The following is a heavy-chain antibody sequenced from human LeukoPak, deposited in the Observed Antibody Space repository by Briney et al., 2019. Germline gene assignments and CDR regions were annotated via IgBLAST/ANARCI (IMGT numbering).Heavy chain of an antibody. Sequence: GGSLRLSCAASGXTFSSYSMNWVRQAPGKGLEWVSSISSSSSYIYYADSVKGRFTISRDNAKNSLYLQMNSLRAEDTAVHYCATAEYGAFDIWGQGTMVTVSS. D-gene: IGHD4/OR15-4a*01. CDR1: GXTFSSYS. V-gene: IGHV3-21*01. CDR3: ATAEYGAFDI. J-gene: IGHJ3*02. CDR2: ISSSSSYI.